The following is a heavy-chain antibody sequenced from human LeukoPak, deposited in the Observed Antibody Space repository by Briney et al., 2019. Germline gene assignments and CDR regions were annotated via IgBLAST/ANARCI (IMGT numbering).Heavy chain of an antibody. J-gene: IGHJ4*02. CDR1: GGSISSYY. CDR2: IYYSGST. CDR3: ASTGYSSGWYGY. Sequence: PSETLSLTCTVSGGSISSYYWSWIRQPPGKGLEWIGYIYYSGSTNYNPSLKSRVTISVDTSKNQFSLKLSSVTAADTAVYYCASTGYSSGWYGYWGQGTLVTVSS. D-gene: IGHD6-19*01. V-gene: IGHV4-59*08.